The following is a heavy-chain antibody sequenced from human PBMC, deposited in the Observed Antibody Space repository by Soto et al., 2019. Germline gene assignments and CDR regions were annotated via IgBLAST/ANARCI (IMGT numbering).Heavy chain of an antibody. D-gene: IGHD2-2*01. Sequence: LSLPCTVSAPAISSGGYYWSCIRHHSAKGLQWFRYMYYTGSTSYNLSLKSRVTISVDTSKNEFSLKLSSVTAADTAVYYCARDRAIEDIVVVPDVPYSQLGHYYYGMDVWGQGTTVTVSS. CDR1: APAISSGGYY. J-gene: IGHJ6*02. CDR3: ARDRAIEDIVVVPDVPYSQLGHYYYGMDV. V-gene: IGHV4-31*02. CDR2: MYYTGST.